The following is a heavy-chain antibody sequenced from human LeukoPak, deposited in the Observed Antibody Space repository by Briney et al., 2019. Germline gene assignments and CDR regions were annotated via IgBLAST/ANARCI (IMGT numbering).Heavy chain of an antibody. CDR3: AKGLGFDY. CDR2: ISTSNTYI. Sequence: GGSLRLSCSASGFTLSSYPFNWVRQAPGKGLEWVSSISTSNTYIYYADSVKGRFTISRDNSKNTLYLQMNSLRAEDTAVYYCAKGLGFDYWGQGTLVTVSS. CDR1: GFTLSSYP. V-gene: IGHV3-21*04. J-gene: IGHJ4*02.